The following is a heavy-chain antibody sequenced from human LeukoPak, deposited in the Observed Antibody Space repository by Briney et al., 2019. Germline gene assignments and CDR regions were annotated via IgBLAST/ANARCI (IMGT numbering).Heavy chain of an antibody. CDR2: IYYSGST. CDR1: GGSISSYY. J-gene: IGHJ4*02. CDR3: ARGWAAFDFDY. V-gene: IGHV4-59*01. D-gene: IGHD3-3*02. Sequence: PSETLSLTCTVSGGSISSYYWSWIRQPPGKGLEWIGYIYYSGSTNYNPSLKSRVTISVDTSKNQFSLKLSSVTAADTAMYYCARGWAAFDFDYWGQGTLVPVPS.